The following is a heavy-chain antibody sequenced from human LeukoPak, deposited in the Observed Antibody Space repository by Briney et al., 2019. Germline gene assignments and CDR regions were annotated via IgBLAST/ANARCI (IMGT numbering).Heavy chain of an antibody. CDR1: GYTFTGYY. V-gene: IGHV1-2*02. Sequence: SVKVSCKASGYTFTGYYMHWVRQAPGQGLEWMGWINPNSGGTNYAQKFQGRVTMTRDTSISTAYMELSRLRSDDTAVYYCAISQNDYDGSGYYFFDYWGQGTLVTVSS. CDR2: INPNSGGT. D-gene: IGHD3-22*01. J-gene: IGHJ4*02. CDR3: AISQNDYDGSGYYFFDY.